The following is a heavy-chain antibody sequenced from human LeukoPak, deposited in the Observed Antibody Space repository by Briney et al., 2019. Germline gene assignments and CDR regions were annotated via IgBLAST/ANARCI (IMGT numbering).Heavy chain of an antibody. CDR2: ISYDGGNK. CDR3: ARGTEGIYSYDDY. V-gene: IGHV3-30-3*01. Sequence: GRSLRLSCVASGFTFSSYAMRWVRQAPGKGLECVAFISYDGGNKFSADSVTGRFTISRDNSKNTLYLQMNSLRPEDTAVYFCARGTEGIYSYDDYWGQGTLVTVSS. CDR1: GFTFSSYA. D-gene: IGHD5-18*01. J-gene: IGHJ4*02.